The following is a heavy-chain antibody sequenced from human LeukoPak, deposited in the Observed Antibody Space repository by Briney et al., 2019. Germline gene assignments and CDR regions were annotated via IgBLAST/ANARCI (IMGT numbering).Heavy chain of an antibody. CDR2: INPGNGKT. V-gene: IGHV1-3*01. Sequence: ASVKVSCKASGYTLTDHDIHWVRQAPGQRLGWMGWINPGNGKTKYSQNLQGRVTITRDTSATTAYMELSSLTYEDTAVYYCANWAGTPAGYFSGPLDFWGQGTLVTVSS. D-gene: IGHD6-19*01. J-gene: IGHJ4*02. CDR1: GYTLTDHD. CDR3: ANWAGTPAGYFSGPLDF.